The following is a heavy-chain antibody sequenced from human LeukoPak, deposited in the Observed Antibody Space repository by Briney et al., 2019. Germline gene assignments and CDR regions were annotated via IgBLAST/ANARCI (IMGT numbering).Heavy chain of an antibody. J-gene: IGHJ4*02. CDR1: GYSFTGYY. D-gene: IGHD5-18*01. V-gene: IGHV1-2*02. Sequence: ASVKVSCKASGYSFTGYYMRWVRQAPGQGLEWMGWINPNSGGTNYAQNFQGRVTMTRDTSISTAYMDLSRLRSDDTAVYYCARGIYSYSTPFDCWGQGTLVTVSS. CDR2: INPNSGGT. CDR3: ARGIYSYSTPFDC.